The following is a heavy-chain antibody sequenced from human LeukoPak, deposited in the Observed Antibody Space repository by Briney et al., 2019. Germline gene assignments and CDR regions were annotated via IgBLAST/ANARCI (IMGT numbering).Heavy chain of an antibody. D-gene: IGHD2-15*01. CDR2: VYYSGST. CDR3: ARIHRYCSGGACYVLDN. V-gene: IGHV4-59*02. J-gene: IGHJ4*02. Sequence: SETPSLTCVVSGGSVSGYYWGWIRQLPGRGLEWFGYVYYSGSTNYNPSFKSRITISVDTSRNQFSLQLSSVTAADTAVYYCARIHRYCSGGACYVLDNWGQGTLVAVSS. CDR1: GGSVSGYY.